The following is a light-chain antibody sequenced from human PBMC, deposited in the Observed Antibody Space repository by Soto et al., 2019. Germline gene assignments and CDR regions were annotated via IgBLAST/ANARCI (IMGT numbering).Light chain of an antibody. CDR2: GTS. CDR3: QQNDSSPSWT. J-gene: IGKJ1*01. CDR1: QSVSSKY. V-gene: IGKV3-20*01. Sequence: IGLTQSPGTLSLSPGERATLSCRASQSVSSKYLAWYQQKPGQAPRLLIYGTSSRATGISDRFRGSGSGTDFTLTISRLEPEDFAVYYCQQNDSSPSWTFGQGTKVDIK.